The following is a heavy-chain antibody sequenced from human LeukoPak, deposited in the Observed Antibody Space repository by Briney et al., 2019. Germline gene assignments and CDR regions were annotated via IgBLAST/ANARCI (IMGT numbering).Heavy chain of an antibody. V-gene: IGHV1-2*02. J-gene: IGHJ4*02. CDR2: INPNSGGT. Sequence: ASVEVSCKASGYTFTDYYMHWVRQAPGQGLEWMGWINPNSGGTNSAQKFQGRVTMTRDTSINTAYMDLSRLTSDDTAVYYCARMYDTWATVDYWGQGTLVTVSS. CDR1: GYTFTDYY. D-gene: IGHD5-12*01. CDR3: ARMYDTWATVDY.